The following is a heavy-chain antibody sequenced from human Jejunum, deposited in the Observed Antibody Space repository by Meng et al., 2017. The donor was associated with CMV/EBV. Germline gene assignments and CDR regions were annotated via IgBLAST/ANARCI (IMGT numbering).Heavy chain of an antibody. CDR3: ARGNVGPDY. Sequence: LSCAASGLRDSNNYMVWVRQVAGKGLQWVSTLYTGGSAHYAPSVEGRFTISKDNAKNTLYLQMNSLRAEDTDVYYCARGNVGPDYWGQGTLVTVSS. CDR1: GLRDSNNY. CDR2: LYTGGSA. D-gene: IGHD3-10*02. V-gene: IGHV3-66*01. J-gene: IGHJ4*02.